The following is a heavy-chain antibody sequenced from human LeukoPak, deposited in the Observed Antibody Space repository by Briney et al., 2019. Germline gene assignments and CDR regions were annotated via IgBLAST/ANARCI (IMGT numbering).Heavy chain of an antibody. CDR2: FYHGGST. Sequence: PSETLSLTCTVSGYSISTGYYWDWIRQPPGKGLEWIGTFYHGGSTYYNPSLKSRVTISVDTSKNQFSLKLSSVTAADTAVYYCASLYYYGSGSYWPLADYWGQGTLVTVSS. V-gene: IGHV4-38-2*02. D-gene: IGHD3-10*01. J-gene: IGHJ4*02. CDR3: ASLYYYGSGSYWPLADY. CDR1: GYSISTGYY.